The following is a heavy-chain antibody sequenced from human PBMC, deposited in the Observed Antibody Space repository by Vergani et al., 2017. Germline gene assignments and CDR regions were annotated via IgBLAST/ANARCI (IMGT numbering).Heavy chain of an antibody. CDR2: IWYDGSNK. CDR3: AREGGYSYGYGNXFDY. J-gene: IGHJ4*02. D-gene: IGHD5-18*01. V-gene: IGHV3-33*08. CDR1: GFTFSSYG. Sequence: QVQLVESGGGVVQPGRSLRLSCAASGFTFSSYGMHWVRQAPGKGLGWVAVIWYDGSNKYYADSVKGRFTISRDNSKNTLYLQMNSLRAEDTAVYYCAREGGYSYGYGNXFDYWGQGTLVTVSS.